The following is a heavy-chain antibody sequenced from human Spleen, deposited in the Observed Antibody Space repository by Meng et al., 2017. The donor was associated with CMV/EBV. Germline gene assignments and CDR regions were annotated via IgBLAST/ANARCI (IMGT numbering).Heavy chain of an antibody. V-gene: IGHV3-11*04. D-gene: IGHD2-15*01. Sequence: GESLKISCAASGFTFSDYYMSWIRQAPGKGLEWVSYISSSGSTIYYADSVKGRFTISRDNSKNTLYLQMNSLRAEDTAVYYCARDYFLGYCSGGSCYPDYWGQGTLVTVSS. CDR1: GFTFSDYY. CDR3: ARDYFLGYCSGGSCYPDY. J-gene: IGHJ4*02. CDR2: ISSSGSTI.